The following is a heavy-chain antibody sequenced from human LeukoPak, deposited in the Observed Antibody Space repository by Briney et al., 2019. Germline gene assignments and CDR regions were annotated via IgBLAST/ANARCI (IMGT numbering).Heavy chain of an antibody. CDR3: ARARGRYCSSTSCYSNWFDP. Sequence: PSETLALTCAVYGGSFSGYYWSWIRQPPGKGREWIGEINHSGSTNYNPSLKSRVTIAVDTSKNQFSLKLSSVTVADTAVYYCARARGRYCSSTSCYSNWFDPWGQGTLVTVSS. J-gene: IGHJ5*02. V-gene: IGHV4-34*01. CDR1: GGSFSGYY. D-gene: IGHD2-2*01. CDR2: INHSGST.